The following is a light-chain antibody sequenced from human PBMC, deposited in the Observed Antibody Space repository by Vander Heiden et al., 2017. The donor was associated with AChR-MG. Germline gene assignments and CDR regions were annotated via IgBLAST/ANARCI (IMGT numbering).Light chain of an antibody. Sequence: QTVVTQEPSFSVSPGGTVTLTCGLSSGSVSTSYYPAWYQQTPGQAPRTLSYSTNTRSSGVPDRFSGSILGNKAALTITGAQAEDESDYYCVLYMGSGIAMFGGGTNLTVL. CDR3: VLYMGSGIAM. J-gene: IGLJ3*02. CDR1: SGSVSTSYY. V-gene: IGLV8-61*01. CDR2: STN.